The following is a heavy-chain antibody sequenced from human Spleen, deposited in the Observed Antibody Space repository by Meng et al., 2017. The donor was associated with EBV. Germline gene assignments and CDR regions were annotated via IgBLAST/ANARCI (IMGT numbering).Heavy chain of an antibody. CDR3: ARERAAAADFDY. D-gene: IGHD6-13*01. CDR1: GFTFSDYY. Sequence: QLQLVGSGGGLVTPGGSLGLSCAASGFTFSDYYMSWIRQAPGKGLEWISYISSSGSTISYADSVKGRFTISRDNAKNSLYLQMNSLRAGDTAVYYCARERAAAADFDYWGQGTLVTVSS. J-gene: IGHJ4*02. V-gene: IGHV3-11*01. CDR2: ISSSGSTI.